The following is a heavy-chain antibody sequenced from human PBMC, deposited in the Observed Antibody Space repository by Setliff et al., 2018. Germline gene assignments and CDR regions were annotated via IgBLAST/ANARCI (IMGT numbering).Heavy chain of an antibody. D-gene: IGHD3-10*01. CDR1: GFTFSGSV. CDR3: AKNGFGVVTLGVNNWFDP. CDR2: IRDRTNSYAT. J-gene: IGHJ5*02. Sequence: PGGSLRLSCAASGFTFSGSVMHWVRQASGKGLEWVGRIRDRTNSYATTYGASVKGRFTISRDDSKNTAYLQMNSLRAEDTAVYYCAKNGFGVVTLGVNNWFDPWGQGTLVTVSS. V-gene: IGHV3-73*01.